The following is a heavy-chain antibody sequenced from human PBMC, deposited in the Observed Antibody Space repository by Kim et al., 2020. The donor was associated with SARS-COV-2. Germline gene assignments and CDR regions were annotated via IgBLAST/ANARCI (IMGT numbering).Heavy chain of an antibody. V-gene: IGHV5-51*01. CDR3: ARRDYYDSSGGVDY. J-gene: IGHJ4*02. Sequence: SPSFQGQVTISADKSISTAYLQWSSLKASDTAMYYCARRDYYDSSGGVDYWGQGTLVTVSS. D-gene: IGHD3-22*01.